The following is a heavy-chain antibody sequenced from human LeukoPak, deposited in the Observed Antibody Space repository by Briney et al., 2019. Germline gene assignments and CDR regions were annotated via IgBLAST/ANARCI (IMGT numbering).Heavy chain of an antibody. J-gene: IGHJ4*02. CDR3: AKRSGYPISGDY. Sequence: GGSLRLSCAASGFTFSSYGMSSVRQAPGKGLEWVSAISGSGGSTYYADSVKGRFTISRDNSKNTLYLQMNSLRAEDTAVYYCAKRSGYPISGDYWGQGTLVTVSS. CDR2: ISGSGGST. CDR1: GFTFSSYG. D-gene: IGHD3-3*01. V-gene: IGHV3-23*01.